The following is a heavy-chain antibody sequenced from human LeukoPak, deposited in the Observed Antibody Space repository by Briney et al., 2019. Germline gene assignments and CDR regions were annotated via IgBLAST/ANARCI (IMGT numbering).Heavy chain of an antibody. CDR3: ARTVPAAIAWFDP. J-gene: IGHJ5*02. V-gene: IGHV4-59*01. CDR2: IYYSGST. CDR1: GGSNSSYY. Sequence: PSETLSLTCTVSGGSNSSYYWSWIRQPPGKGREWIGYIYYSGSTNYNPSLKSRVTISVDTSKNQFSLKLSSVTAADTAVYYCARTVPAAIAWFDPWGQGTLVTVSS. D-gene: IGHD2-2*02.